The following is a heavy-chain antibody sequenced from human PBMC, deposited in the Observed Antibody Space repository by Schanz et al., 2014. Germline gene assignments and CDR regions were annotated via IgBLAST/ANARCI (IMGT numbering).Heavy chain of an antibody. CDR2: IKSDGSST. CDR1: GFTFSSYC. Sequence: EVQLVESGGGLVQPGGSLRLSCAASGFTFSSYCMHWVRQVPGKGLVWVSRIKSDGSSTSYADSVKGRFTISRDNSRDTVYLQMNSLRADDTAMYYCARWIVIRGVILDSWGQGTLVTDSS. CDR3: ARWIVIRGVILDS. V-gene: IGHV3-74*01. J-gene: IGHJ4*02. D-gene: IGHD3-10*01.